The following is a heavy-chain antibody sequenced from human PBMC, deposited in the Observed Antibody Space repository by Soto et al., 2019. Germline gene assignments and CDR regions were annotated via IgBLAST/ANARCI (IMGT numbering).Heavy chain of an antibody. CDR3: AKGTYYDFWSGLPMHMDV. CDR1: GFTFSSYA. D-gene: IGHD3-3*01. Sequence: GGSLRLSCAASGFTFSSYAMSWVRQAPGKGLEWVSAISGSGGSTYYADSVKGRFTISRDNSKNTLYLQMNSLRAEDTAVYYCAKGTYYDFWSGLPMHMDVWGKGTTVTVSS. J-gene: IGHJ6*03. V-gene: IGHV3-23*01. CDR2: ISGSGGST.